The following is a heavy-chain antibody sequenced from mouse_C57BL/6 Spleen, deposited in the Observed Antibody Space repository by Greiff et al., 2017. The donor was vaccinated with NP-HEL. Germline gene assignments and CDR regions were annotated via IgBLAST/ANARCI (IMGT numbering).Heavy chain of an antibody. CDR3: ARGSRFDY. Sequence: VQLQQPGAELVRPGSSVKLSCKATGYTFTSYWMHWVKQRPIQGLEWIGNIDPSDSETHYNQKFKDKATLTVDKSSSTAYMQLSSLTSEDSAVYYCARGSRFDYWGQGTTLTVSS. CDR1: GYTFTSYW. D-gene: IGHD1-1*01. CDR2: IDPSDSET. J-gene: IGHJ2*01. V-gene: IGHV1-52*01.